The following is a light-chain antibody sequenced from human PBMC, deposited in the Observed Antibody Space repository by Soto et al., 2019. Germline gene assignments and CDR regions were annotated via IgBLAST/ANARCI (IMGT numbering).Light chain of an antibody. J-gene: IGKJ5*01. CDR1: QGASNY. CDR2: DAS. CDR3: QQRSNWPL. Sequence: EIALTQYPATLSLSPGERATLSCRARQGASNYLVWSQQKPGQAPRLLIYDASNKATGIPARFRGSGPGTDFTLTISSLEPEDFAVYYCQQRSNWPLFGQGTRLEIK. V-gene: IGKV3D-11*01.